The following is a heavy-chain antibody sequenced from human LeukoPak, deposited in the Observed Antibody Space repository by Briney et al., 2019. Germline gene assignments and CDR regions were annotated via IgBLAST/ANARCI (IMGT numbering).Heavy chain of an antibody. J-gene: IGHJ4*02. CDR1: GYTFTGYY. CDR2: INPNSGGT. D-gene: IGHD3-3*01. Sequence: ASVKVSCKASGYTFTGYYMHWVRQAPGQGLEWMGWINPNSGGTNYAQKFQGRVTMTADTSTSTAYLELRSLRSDDTAVYYCASRSGSTPYYFDYGGQGTLVTVSS. CDR3: ASRSGSTPYYFDY. V-gene: IGHV1-2*02.